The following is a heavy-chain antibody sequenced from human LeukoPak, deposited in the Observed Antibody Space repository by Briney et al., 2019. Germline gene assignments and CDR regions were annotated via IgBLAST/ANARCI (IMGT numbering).Heavy chain of an antibody. CDR2: IYYSGST. J-gene: IGHJ4*02. CDR3: ARVGGFDGSYYFDY. CDR1: GASISDYY. D-gene: IGHD1-26*01. Sequence: SETLSLTCTVSGASISDYYWTWIRQPPGKGLEWIGYIYYSGSTNYNPSLKSRVTISVDTSKNQFSLKLSSVTAADTAVYYCARVGGFDGSYYFDYWGQGTLVTVSS. V-gene: IGHV4-59*01.